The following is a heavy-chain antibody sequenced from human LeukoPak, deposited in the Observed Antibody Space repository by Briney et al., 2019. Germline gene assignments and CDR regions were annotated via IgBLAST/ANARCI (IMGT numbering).Heavy chain of an antibody. CDR1: GFTFSSYW. CDR3: ARDVGVQKYYFDY. J-gene: IGHJ4*02. CDR2: IKQDGSEK. V-gene: IGHV3-7*01. D-gene: IGHD3-16*01. Sequence: PGGSLRLSCAASGFTFSSYWMSWVRQAPGKGLEWVANIKQDGSEKYYVDSVKGRFTISRDNAKNSLYLQMNSLRAEDTAVYYCARDVGVQKYYFDYWGQGTLVTVSS.